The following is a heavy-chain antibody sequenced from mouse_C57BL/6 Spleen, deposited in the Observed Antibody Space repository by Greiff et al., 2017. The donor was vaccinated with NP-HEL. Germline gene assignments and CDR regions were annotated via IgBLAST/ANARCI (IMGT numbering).Heavy chain of an antibody. CDR3: ARGGGDAMDY. J-gene: IGHJ4*01. Sequence: EVQLQQSGPERVKPGASVKISCKASGYTFTDYYMNWVKQSHGQSLEWIGDINPNNGGTSYNQKFKGKATLTVDKSSSTAYMELRSLTSEDSAVYYCARGGGDAMDYWGQGTAVTVSS. CDR1: GYTFTDYY. V-gene: IGHV1-26*01. CDR2: INPNNGGT.